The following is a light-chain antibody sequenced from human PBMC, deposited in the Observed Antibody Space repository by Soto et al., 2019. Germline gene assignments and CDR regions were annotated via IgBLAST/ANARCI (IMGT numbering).Light chain of an antibody. J-gene: IGKJ1*01. CDR1: LTISSY. Sequence: DIPMTQSPSSLSAFVGDRVTITCRASLTISSYLNWYQQKSGKAPKLLISAASSLESGVPPRFSGSGPGTDFTLTIPSLQPEDFATYYCQQSHSIPWTFGQGTKVEIK. V-gene: IGKV1-39*01. CDR2: AAS. CDR3: QQSHSIPWT.